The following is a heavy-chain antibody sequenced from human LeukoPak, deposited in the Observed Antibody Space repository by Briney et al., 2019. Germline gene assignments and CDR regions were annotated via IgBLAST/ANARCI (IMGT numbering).Heavy chain of an antibody. CDR3: ARGGVRDSSGWSNWYLDL. V-gene: IGHV1-46*01. J-gene: IGHJ2*01. Sequence: GASVKVSCKASGYTFTGYYMHWVRQAPGQGLEWMGMMNPSGGTTTYAQKFQDRVTMTSDTSTSTVYMELSSLRSEDTAVYYCARGGVRDSSGWSNWYLDLWGRGTLVTVSS. D-gene: IGHD3-22*01. CDR1: GYTFTGYY. CDR2: MNPSGGTT.